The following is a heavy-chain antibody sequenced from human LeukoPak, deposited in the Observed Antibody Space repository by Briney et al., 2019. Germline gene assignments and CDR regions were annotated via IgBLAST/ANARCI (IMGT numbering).Heavy chain of an antibody. CDR2: ISAYNGNT. Sequence: PRASVKVSCKASGYTFTSYGISWVRQAPGQGLEWMGWISAYNGNTDYAQKLQGRVTMTTDTSTSTAYMELRSLRSDDTAVYYCARGGPIVVVSVVGFDCWGQGTLVTVSS. D-gene: IGHD2-2*01. CDR1: GYTFTSYG. V-gene: IGHV1-18*01. CDR3: ARGGPIVVVSVVGFDC. J-gene: IGHJ4*02.